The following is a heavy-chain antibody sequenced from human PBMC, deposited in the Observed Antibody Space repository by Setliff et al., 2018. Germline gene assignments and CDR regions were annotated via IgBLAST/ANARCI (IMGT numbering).Heavy chain of an antibody. Sequence: ASVKVSCKASGYTFTSYGISWVRQAPGQGLEWMGIINPSGGSTSYAQKFQGRVTMTRDTSTSTVYMELSSLRSEDTAVYYCARSWGRQEIFDYWGQGTLVTVSS. D-gene: IGHD3-16*01. V-gene: IGHV1-46*01. CDR3: ARSWGRQEIFDY. CDR2: INPSGGST. J-gene: IGHJ4*02. CDR1: GYTFTSYG.